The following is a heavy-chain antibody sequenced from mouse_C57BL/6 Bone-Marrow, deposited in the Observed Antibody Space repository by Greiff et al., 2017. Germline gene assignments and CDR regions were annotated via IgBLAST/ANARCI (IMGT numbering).Heavy chain of an antibody. V-gene: IGHV1-81*01. D-gene: IGHD1-1*01. CDR3: ARENYYGSSSYCFDY. CDR1: GYTFTSYG. J-gene: IGHJ2*01. Sequence: QVQLQQSGAELARPGASVKLSCKASGYTFTSYGISWVKQRTGQGLEWIGEIYPRSGNTYYNEKFKGKATLTADKSSSTAYMELRSLTSEDSAVYFCARENYYGSSSYCFDYWGQGTTLTVSS. CDR2: IYPRSGNT.